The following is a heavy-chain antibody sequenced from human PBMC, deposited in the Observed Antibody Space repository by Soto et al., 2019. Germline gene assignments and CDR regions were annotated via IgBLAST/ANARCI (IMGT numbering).Heavy chain of an antibody. Sequence: QVQLVQSGAEVKKPGSSVKVSCKASGGTFSSYTFNWVRQAPGQGLEWMGRIIPIVNKPNYAQKFQGRVTSXAXKXXSTAYMELSSLRSEDTAVYYCARAYGSGSYRHFDSWGQGTLVTVSS. CDR3: ARAYGSGSYRHFDS. CDR2: IIPIVNKP. D-gene: IGHD3-10*01. V-gene: IGHV1-69*08. CDR1: GGTFSSYT. J-gene: IGHJ4*02.